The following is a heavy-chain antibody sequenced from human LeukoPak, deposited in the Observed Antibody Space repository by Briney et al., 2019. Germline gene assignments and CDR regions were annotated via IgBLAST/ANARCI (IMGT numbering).Heavy chain of an antibody. J-gene: IGHJ5*02. D-gene: IGHD2-2*01. CDR1: GGSISNYY. CDR3: ARVDCSSTSCYGIWFDP. Sequence: SETLSLTCTVSGGSISNYYWSWIRQPAGKGLEWIGRIYTSGSTNYNPSLKSRVTMSVDTSKNQFSLKLSSVTAADTAVYYCARVDCSSTSCYGIWFDPWGQGTLVTVSS. CDR2: IYTSGST. V-gene: IGHV4-4*07.